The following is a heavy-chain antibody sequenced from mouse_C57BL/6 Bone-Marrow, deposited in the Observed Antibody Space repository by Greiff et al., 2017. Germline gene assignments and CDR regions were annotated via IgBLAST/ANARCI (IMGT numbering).Heavy chain of an antibody. CDR2: ISNGGGST. V-gene: IGHV5-12*01. CDR1: GFTFSDYY. Sequence: EVMLVESGGGLVQPGGSLKLSCAASGFTFSDYYMYWVRQTPEKRLEWVAYISNGGGSTYYPDTVKGRFTISRDNAKNTLYLQMRRLKSEDTAMYYCARDDYDAWFAYWGQGTLVTVSA. D-gene: IGHD2-4*01. CDR3: ARDDYDAWFAY. J-gene: IGHJ3*01.